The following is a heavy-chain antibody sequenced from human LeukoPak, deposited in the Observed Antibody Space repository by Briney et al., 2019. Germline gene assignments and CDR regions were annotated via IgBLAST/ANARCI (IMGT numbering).Heavy chain of an antibody. CDR3: AKDPASYYYDSSGYYYGG. Sequence: PGGALRLSCAASGFTFSNYAMHWVRQAPGKVLEWVAFIRYDGSNKHYADSVKGRFTISRDNSKNTLYLQMNSLRAEDTAVYYCAKDPASYYYDSSGYYYGGWGQGTLVTVSS. D-gene: IGHD3-22*01. V-gene: IGHV3-30*02. J-gene: IGHJ4*02. CDR2: IRYDGSNK. CDR1: GFTFSNYA.